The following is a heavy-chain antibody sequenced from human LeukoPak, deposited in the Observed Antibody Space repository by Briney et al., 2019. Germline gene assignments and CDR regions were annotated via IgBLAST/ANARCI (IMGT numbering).Heavy chain of an antibody. J-gene: IGHJ4*02. D-gene: IGHD6-6*01. CDR2: IYYSGST. V-gene: IGHV4-39*07. CDR1: GGSISSSSYY. CDR3: ARAPTAARRFDY. Sequence: SETLSLTCTVSGGSISSSSYYWGWIRQPPGKGLEWIGSIYYSGSTYYSPSLKSRVTISVDTSKNQFSLKLSSVTAADTAVYYCARAPTAARRFDYWGQGTLVTVSS.